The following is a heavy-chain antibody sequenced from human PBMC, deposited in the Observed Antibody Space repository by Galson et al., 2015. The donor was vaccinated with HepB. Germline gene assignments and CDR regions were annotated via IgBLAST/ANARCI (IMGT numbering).Heavy chain of an antibody. CDR3: AKDLLYASGRLEIDY. J-gene: IGHJ4*02. D-gene: IGHD3-10*01. Sequence: LRLGCAAAGFNVRTYAMTWGRQAPGKGLEWVSDITGSGDTIHYADSVKGRFTISEDNSQSILFLQMNSLRVEDTAIYYCAKDLLYASGRLEIDYWGLGTLVTVSS. V-gene: IGHV3-23*01. CDR1: GFNVRTYA. CDR2: ITGSGDTI.